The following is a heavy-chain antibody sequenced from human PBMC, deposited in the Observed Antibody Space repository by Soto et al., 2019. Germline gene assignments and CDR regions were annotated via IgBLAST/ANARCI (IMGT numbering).Heavy chain of an antibody. Sequence: QITLKESGPTLVKPTQTLTLTCTFSGFSLSSTRMAVGWIRQPPGKALEWLALIYWDDAKRYRQFLKSRLTITKDTSKNQVVLTMSNMDHVDTARYYCAHIVVAGLGYYFDYWGQGTLVTVSS. V-gene: IGHV2-5*02. CDR1: GFSLSSTRMA. CDR2: IYWDDAK. D-gene: IGHD6-19*01. CDR3: AHIVVAGLGYYFDY. J-gene: IGHJ4*02.